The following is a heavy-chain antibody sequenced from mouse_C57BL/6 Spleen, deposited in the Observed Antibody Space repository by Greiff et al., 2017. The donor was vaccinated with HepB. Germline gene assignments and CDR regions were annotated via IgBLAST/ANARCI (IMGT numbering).Heavy chain of an antibody. CDR1: GYTFTDYY. CDR2: SNPNNGGT. CDR3: ARKGDYSNWFAY. J-gene: IGHJ3*01. D-gene: IGHD2-5*01. Sequence: EVQLQQSGPELVKPGASVKISCKASGYTFTDYYMNWVKQSHGKSLEWIGDSNPNNGGTSYNQKFKGKATLTVDKSSSTAYMELRSLTSEDSAVYYCARKGDYSNWFAYWGQGTLVTVSA. V-gene: IGHV1-26*01.